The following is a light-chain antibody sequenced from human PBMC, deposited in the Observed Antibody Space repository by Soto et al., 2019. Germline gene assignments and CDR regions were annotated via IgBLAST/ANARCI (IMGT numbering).Light chain of an antibody. J-gene: IGKJ1*01. CDR2: KAS. CDR1: QSISDW. V-gene: IGKV1-5*03. Sequence: DIQMTQSPSTLSASIGDRVTITCRASQSISDWLAWHQQKPRKAPKLLIYKASSLESGVPSRFSGSGSGTEFTLTISSLQPDDFATYYCQQYDSYWTFGQGTKVDIK. CDR3: QQYDSYWT.